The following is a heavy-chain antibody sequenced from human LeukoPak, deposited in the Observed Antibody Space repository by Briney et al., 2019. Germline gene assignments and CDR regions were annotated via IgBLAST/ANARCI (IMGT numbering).Heavy chain of an antibody. CDR3: ARDSQYDTGLPRVFWYFDL. J-gene: IGHJ2*01. CDR1: GGSISGYY. D-gene: IGHD3-22*01. CDR2: IYYSGST. V-gene: IGHV4-59*01. Sequence: PSETLSLTCTVSGGSISGYYWSWIRQPPGKGLEWIGYIYYSGSTNYNPSLKSRVTISVDTSKNQLSLKLSSVTAADTAVYYCARDSQYDTGLPRVFWYFDLWGRGTLVTVSS.